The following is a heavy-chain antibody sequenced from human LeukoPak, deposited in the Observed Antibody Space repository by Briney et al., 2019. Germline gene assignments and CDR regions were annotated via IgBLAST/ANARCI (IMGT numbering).Heavy chain of an antibody. CDR3: ARDLGTSGWYTFDF. CDR1: GGSISSYY. J-gene: IGHJ5*01. Sequence: PSETLSLTCTVSGGSISSYYWSWIRQPPGKGLEWIGYIYYSGSTNYNPSLKSRVTISVDTSKNQFSLKLSSVTAADTAVYYCARDLGTSGWYTFDFWGQGTLVTVSS. D-gene: IGHD6-19*01. CDR2: IYYSGST. V-gene: IGHV4-59*08.